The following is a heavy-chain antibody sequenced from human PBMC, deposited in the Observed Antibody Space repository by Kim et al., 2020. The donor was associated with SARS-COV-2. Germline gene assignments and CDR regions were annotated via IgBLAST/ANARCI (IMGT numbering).Heavy chain of an antibody. J-gene: IGHJ5*02. D-gene: IGHD6-13*01. CDR2: IYYSGIT. Sequence: SETLSLTCTVSGGSISSSSYYWGWIRQPPGKGLEWIGSIYYSGITYYNPSLKSRVTISVDTSKNQFSLKLSSVTAADTAVYYCASPRRIAAGGGFDPWGQGTLVTVSS. V-gene: IGHV4-39*01. CDR1: GGSISSSSYY. CDR3: ASPRRIAAGGGFDP.